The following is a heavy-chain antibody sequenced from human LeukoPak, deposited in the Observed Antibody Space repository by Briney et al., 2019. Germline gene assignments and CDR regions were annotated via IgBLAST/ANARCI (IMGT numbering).Heavy chain of an antibody. V-gene: IGHV1-69*04. D-gene: IGHD3-10*01. J-gene: IGHJ4*02. CDR2: IIPNVGIT. CDR3: ARSYYYGSGSYSLYY. CDR1: GGTFSSYA. Sequence: GASVKISCKASGGTFSSYAISWVRQAPGQGLVWMGRIIPNVGITNYAEKFQGRVTITADKSTSTAYMEVSSLRSEDTAVYYCARSYYYGSGSYSLYYWGQGTLVTVSS.